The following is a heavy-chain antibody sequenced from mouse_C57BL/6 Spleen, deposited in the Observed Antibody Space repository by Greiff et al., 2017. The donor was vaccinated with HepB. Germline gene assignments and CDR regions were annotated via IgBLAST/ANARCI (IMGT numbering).Heavy chain of an antibody. V-gene: IGHV1-26*01. CDR2: INPNNGGT. CDR1: GYTFTDYY. Sequence: EVQLQQSGPELVKPGASVKISCKASGYTFTDYYMNWVKQSHGKSLEWIGDINPNNGGTSYNQKFKGKATLTVDKSSSTAYMELRSLTSEDSAVYYCVALYDSFAYWGQGTLVTVSA. CDR3: VALYDSFAY. D-gene: IGHD2-3*01. J-gene: IGHJ3*01.